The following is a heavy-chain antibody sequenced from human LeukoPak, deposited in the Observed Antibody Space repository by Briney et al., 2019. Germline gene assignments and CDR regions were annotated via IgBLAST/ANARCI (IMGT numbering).Heavy chain of an antibody. CDR2: IGQDGNEK. CDR1: GSNLNTYY. J-gene: IGHJ4*02. V-gene: IGHV3-7*01. Sequence: GGSLSLSCTASGSNLNTYYMSWVRRAPGEGLEWVANIGQDGNEKNYVDSVKGRFTISRDNAKNSVCLQMNSLRAAEPSVYDCATDRQPSRYLGPWSWGPGTRVTVSS. CDR3: ATDRQPSRYLGPWS. D-gene: IGHD5-12*01.